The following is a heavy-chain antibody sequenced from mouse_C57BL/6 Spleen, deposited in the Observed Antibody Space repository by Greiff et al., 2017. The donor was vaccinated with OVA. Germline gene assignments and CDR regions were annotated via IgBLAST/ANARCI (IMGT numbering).Heavy chain of an antibody. CDR2: INPNNGGT. Sequence: EVQLQQSGPELVKPGASVKIPCKASGYTFTDYNMDWVKQSHGKSLEWIGDINPNNGGTIYNQKFKGKATLTVDKSSSTAYMELRSLTSEDTAVYYCARGRDYYGSSHWYFDVWGTGTTVTVSS. J-gene: IGHJ1*03. V-gene: IGHV1-18*01. CDR3: ARGRDYYGSSHWYFDV. D-gene: IGHD1-1*01. CDR1: GYTFTDYN.